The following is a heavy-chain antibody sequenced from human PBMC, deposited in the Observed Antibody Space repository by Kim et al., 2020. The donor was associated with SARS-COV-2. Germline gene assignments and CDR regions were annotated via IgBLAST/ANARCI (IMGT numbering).Heavy chain of an antibody. D-gene: IGHD2-2*01. CDR3: ARDLQVPADFFDVMDV. CDR2: IWYGGSKK. J-gene: IGHJ6*02. Sequence: GGSLRLPCVASGFTFSSYGMHWVRQAPGKGLEWVAGIWYGGSKKDYADSVKGRFTISRDNSNSTLFLQMNSLRAEDTAVYYCARDLQVPADFFDVMDVWGQGTTVTVSS. V-gene: IGHV3-33*01. CDR1: GFTFSSYG.